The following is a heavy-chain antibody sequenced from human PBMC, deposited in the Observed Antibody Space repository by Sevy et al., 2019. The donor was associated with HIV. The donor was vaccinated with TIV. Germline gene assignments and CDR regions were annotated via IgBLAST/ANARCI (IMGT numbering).Heavy chain of an antibody. CDR3: ARDHPYNGAFNI. J-gene: IGHJ3*02. CDR2: IYSSGST. D-gene: IGHD2-8*01. CDR1: GGSISSYY. Sequence: SETLSLTCTVSGGSISSYYLSWIRQPAGKGLEWIGHIYSSGSTNYNPSLKSRVTMSVDTSNNQFSLKLSSVTAADTAVYYCARDHPYNGAFNIWGQGTMVTVSS. V-gene: IGHV4-4*07.